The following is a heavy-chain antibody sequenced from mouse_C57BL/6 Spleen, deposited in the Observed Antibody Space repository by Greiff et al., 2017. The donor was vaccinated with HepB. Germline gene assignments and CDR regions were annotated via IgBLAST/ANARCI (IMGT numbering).Heavy chain of an antibody. CDR1: GYTFTSYW. J-gene: IGHJ4*01. CDR3: ARVEYYDYDYYAMDY. V-gene: IGHV1-50*01. Sequence: QVQLQQSGAELVKPGASVKLSCKASGYTFTSYWMQWVKQRPGQGLEWIGEIDPSDSYTNYNQKFKGKATLTVDTSSSTAYMQLSSLTSEDSAVYYCARVEYYDYDYYAMDYWGQGTSVTVSS. D-gene: IGHD2-4*01. CDR2: IDPSDSYT.